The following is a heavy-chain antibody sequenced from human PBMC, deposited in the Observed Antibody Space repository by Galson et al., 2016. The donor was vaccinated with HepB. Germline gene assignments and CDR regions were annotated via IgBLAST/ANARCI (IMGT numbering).Heavy chain of an antibody. Sequence: SETLSLTCTVSGGSISPYYWSWIRQPPGKGLEWIGYIFSSGSTDYNPSLKSRVTISLDTSKNQFSLKLTSVTAAATAVYYCARDQNSSGWTFEYWGQGILVTVSS. CDR3: ARDQNSSGWTFEY. CDR2: IFSSGST. J-gene: IGHJ4*02. V-gene: IGHV4-59*01. CDR1: GGSISPYY. D-gene: IGHD6-19*01.